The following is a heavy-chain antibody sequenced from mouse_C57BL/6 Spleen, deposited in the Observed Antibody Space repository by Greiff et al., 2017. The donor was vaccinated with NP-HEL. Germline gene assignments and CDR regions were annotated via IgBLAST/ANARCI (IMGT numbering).Heavy chain of an antibody. CDR2: IDPYCGGT. Sequence: QVQLQQPGAELVKPGASVKLSCKASGYTFTSYWMHWVKQRPGRGLERIGRIDPYCGGTKYNEKFKSKATLTVDKPSSTAYMKLISLKSDDSAVYYCAREGVVVPYGMDYWGQGTSVTVSS. CDR1: GYTFTSYW. J-gene: IGHJ4*01. CDR3: AREGVVVPYGMDY. V-gene: IGHV1-72*01. D-gene: IGHD1-1*01.